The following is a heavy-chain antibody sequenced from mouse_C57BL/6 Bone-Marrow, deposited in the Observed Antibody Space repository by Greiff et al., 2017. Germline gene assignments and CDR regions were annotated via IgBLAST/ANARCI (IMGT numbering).Heavy chain of an antibody. CDR3: SSFDGNYFDF. D-gene: IGHD2-3*01. V-gene: IGHV14-4*01. J-gene: IGHJ2*01. CDR1: GFNIKDDY. CDR2: IDPEIGDT. Sequence: VQLKQSGAELVRPGASVKLSCTASGFNIKDDYKHWVKQRPEQGLEWIGWIDPEIGDTEYASKFQGKATITSDTSSNTAYLQLSSLTSEDTAVYYCSSFDGNYFDFWGQGTPLTVAS.